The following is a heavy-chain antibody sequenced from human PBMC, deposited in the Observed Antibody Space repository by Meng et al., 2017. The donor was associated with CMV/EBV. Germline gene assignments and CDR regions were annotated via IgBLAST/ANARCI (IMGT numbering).Heavy chain of an antibody. D-gene: IGHD2-2*02. CDR2: IKQDGSEK. CDR1: GFTFSSYW. Sequence: LSLSGAASGFTFSSYWMSWVRQAPGKGLEWVANIKQDGSEKYYVDSVKGRFTISRDNAKNSLYLQMNSLRAEDTAVYYCAREDCSSTSCYTGYYGMDVWGQGTTVTVSS. J-gene: IGHJ6*02. V-gene: IGHV3-7*01. CDR3: AREDCSSTSCYTGYYGMDV.